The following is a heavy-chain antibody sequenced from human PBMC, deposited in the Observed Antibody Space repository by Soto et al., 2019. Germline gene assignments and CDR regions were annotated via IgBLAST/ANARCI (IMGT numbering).Heavy chain of an antibody. Sequence: SETLSLTCTVSGGSISSYYWSWIRQPPGKGLEWIGYIYYSGSTNYNPSLKSRVTISVDTSKNQFSLKLSSVTAADTAVYYCARVTDIVVVPAAWFDPWGQGTLVTVPS. D-gene: IGHD2-2*01. CDR1: GGSISSYY. V-gene: IGHV4-59*01. CDR3: ARVTDIVVVPAAWFDP. J-gene: IGHJ5*02. CDR2: IYYSGST.